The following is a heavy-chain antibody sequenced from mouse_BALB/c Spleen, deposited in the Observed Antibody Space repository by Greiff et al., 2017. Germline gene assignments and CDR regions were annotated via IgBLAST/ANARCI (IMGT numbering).Heavy chain of an antibody. Sequence: VQLQQSGPGLVQPSQSLSITCTVSGFSLTSYGVHWVRQSPGKGLEWLGVIWSGGSTDYNAAFISRLSISKDNSKSQVFFKMNSLQANDTAIYYCARERGGDGYLYYAMDYWGQGTSVTVSS. V-gene: IGHV2-2*02. CDR3: ARERGGDGYLYYAMDY. CDR2: IWSGGST. D-gene: IGHD2-3*01. CDR1: GFSLTSYG. J-gene: IGHJ4*01.